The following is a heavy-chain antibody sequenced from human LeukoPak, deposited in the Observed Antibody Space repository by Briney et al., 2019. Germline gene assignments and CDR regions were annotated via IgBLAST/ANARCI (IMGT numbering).Heavy chain of an antibody. Sequence: GESLKISCKGSGYSFTSYWIGWVRQMPGKGLEWMGIIYPGDSDTRYSPSFQGQVTISADKSISTAYLQWSSLKASDTAMYYCARPYSGGYDSDHFDYWGQGTLVTVSS. D-gene: IGHD5-12*01. CDR2: IYPGDSDT. J-gene: IGHJ4*02. CDR1: GYSFTSYW. V-gene: IGHV5-51*01. CDR3: ARPYSGGYDSDHFDY.